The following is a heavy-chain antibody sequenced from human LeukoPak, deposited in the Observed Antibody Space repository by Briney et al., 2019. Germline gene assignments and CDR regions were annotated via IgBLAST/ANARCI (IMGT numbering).Heavy chain of an antibody. CDR2: INHSGST. J-gene: IGHJ3*02. CDR1: GGSFSGYY. D-gene: IGHD3-10*01. Sequence: SETLSLTCAVYGGSFSGYYWSWIRQPPGKGLEWIGEINHSGSTNYNPSLKSRVTMSVDMSKNQFSLKLRSVTAADTAVYYCARDPGALWFGELNDVFDIWGQGTMVTVSS. V-gene: IGHV4-34*01. CDR3: ARDPGALWFGELNDVFDI.